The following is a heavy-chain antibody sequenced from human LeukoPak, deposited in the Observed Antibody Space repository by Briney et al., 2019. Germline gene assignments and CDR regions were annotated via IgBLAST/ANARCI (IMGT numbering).Heavy chain of an antibody. CDR2: ISSSSSYI. J-gene: IGHJ6*03. D-gene: IGHD2-2*01. CDR1: GFTFSSYS. Sequence: GGSLRLSCAASGFTFSSYSMNWVRQAPGKGLEWVSSISSSSSYIYYADSVKGRFTISRDNAKNSLYLQMNSLRAEDTAVYYCATNARARGCSSTSCLVYYYYYMDVWGKGTTVTVSS. CDR3: ATNARARGCSSTSCLVYYYYYMDV. V-gene: IGHV3-21*01.